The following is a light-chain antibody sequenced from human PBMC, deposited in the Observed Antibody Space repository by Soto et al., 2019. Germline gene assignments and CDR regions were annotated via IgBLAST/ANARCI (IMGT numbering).Light chain of an antibody. Sequence: QSVLTQPRSVSGSPGQSVTISCTGTRSDVGGYEYVSWYQQDQGKAPQLMIYDVNKRPSGVPDRFSGSKSGNTASLTISGLQAEDETDYYCCSYAGSYTWVFGGGTKVTVL. CDR3: CSYAGSYTWV. J-gene: IGLJ3*02. CDR2: DVN. V-gene: IGLV2-11*01. CDR1: RSDVGGYEY.